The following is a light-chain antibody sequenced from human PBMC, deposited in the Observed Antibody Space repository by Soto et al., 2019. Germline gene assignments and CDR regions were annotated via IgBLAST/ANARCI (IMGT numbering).Light chain of an antibody. V-gene: IGKV3D-20*02. CDR1: QSVSSNY. CDR3: QQRYNWPIT. J-gene: IGKJ5*01. Sequence: EIVLTQFPGTLSLSPGERATLSCRASQSVSSNYLAWYQQRPGQPPNLLIFGASNRAPGIPDRFSGSGSGTDFTLTISSLEPEDFSVYYCQQRYNWPITFGQGTRLEIK. CDR2: GAS.